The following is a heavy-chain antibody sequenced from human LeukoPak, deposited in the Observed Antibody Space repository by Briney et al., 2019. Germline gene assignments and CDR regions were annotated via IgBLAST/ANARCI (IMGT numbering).Heavy chain of an antibody. Sequence: GGSLRLSCAASGFTFSSYWMSWVRQTPGKGLEWVAHLNQDGSERYYVDSVKGRFTISRENAKNSLYLQMNSLRVEDTALYYCARESGLGVISPYSDFWGQGTLVTVSP. D-gene: IGHD2-21*01. J-gene: IGHJ4*02. V-gene: IGHV3-7*01. CDR1: GFTFSSYW. CDR3: ARESGLGVISPYSDF. CDR2: LNQDGSER.